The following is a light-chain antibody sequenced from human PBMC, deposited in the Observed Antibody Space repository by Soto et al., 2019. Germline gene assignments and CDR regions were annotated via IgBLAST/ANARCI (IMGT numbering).Light chain of an antibody. Sequence: QSVLTQPPSVSAAPGQKVTISCAGSSSDIGNNYVSWYQQVPGTAPKLLIYDRNNRPSGIPDRFSGSKSGTSATLDITGLQTGDEADYYCGTWDSSLSAGVFGGGTKVTVL. V-gene: IGLV1-51*01. CDR2: DRN. CDR1: SSDIGNNY. CDR3: GTWDSSLSAGV. J-gene: IGLJ2*01.